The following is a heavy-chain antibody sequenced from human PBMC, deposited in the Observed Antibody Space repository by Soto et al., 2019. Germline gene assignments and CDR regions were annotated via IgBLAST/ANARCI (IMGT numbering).Heavy chain of an antibody. V-gene: IGHV3-11*06. J-gene: IGHJ4*02. CDR3: VRAPEEMATITPNSLDY. Sequence: GGSLRLSCAASGFTFSDYYMSWIRQAPGKGLEWVSYISSSSSYTNYADSVKGRFTISRDNAKNSLYLQMNSLRAEDTAVYYCVRAPEEMATITPNSLDYWGQGTLVTVSS. D-gene: IGHD5-12*01. CDR2: ISSSSSYT. CDR1: GFTFSDYY.